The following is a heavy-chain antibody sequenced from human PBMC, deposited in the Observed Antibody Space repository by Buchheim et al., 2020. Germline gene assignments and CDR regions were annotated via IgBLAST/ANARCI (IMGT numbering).Heavy chain of an antibody. V-gene: IGHV4-39*01. J-gene: IGHJ4*02. CDR2: VYYSGST. Sequence: QLQLQESGPGLVRPSETLSLTCSVSGDSITSRSSYWAWIRQAPGKGLEWIGTVYYSGSTYSNPSLKSRFTVSVDTSKNQFSLKLNSVTAADTAVYFCARQRGGGSYWIGKNVVSKNYFDYWGRGTL. CDR1: GDSITSRSSY. CDR3: ARQRGGGSYWIGKNVVSKNYFDY. D-gene: IGHD1-26*01.